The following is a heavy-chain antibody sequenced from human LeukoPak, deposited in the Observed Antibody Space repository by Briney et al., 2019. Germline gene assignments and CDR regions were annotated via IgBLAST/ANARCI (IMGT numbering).Heavy chain of an antibody. J-gene: IGHJ6*03. D-gene: IGHD2-2*01. CDR3: ARDGIVVVPAAMRGYYYYMDV. CDR2: IYTSGST. CDR1: GGSISSYY. V-gene: IGHV4-4*07. Sequence: PSETLSLNCTVSGGSISSYYWSWIRQPAGKGLEWIGRIYTSGSTNYNPSLKSRVTISVDKSKNQFSLKLSSVTAADTAVYYCARDGIVVVPAAMRGYYYYMDVWGKGTTVTVSS.